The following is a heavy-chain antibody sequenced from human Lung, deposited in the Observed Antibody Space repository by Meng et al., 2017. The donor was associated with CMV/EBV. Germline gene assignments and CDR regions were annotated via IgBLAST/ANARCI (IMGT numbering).Heavy chain of an antibody. CDR1: GDTFNKYV. CDR2: IIPMRSVT. Sequence: SXXVSXKASGDTFNKYVTSWVRQAPGQGLEWMGGIIPMRSVTNYAQKFQGRVTIIADTSTATVYMELSSLRSEDTAMYYCVASEEFYHFRSGWEWYYHYGMDVXGPGTTGTVSS. D-gene: IGHD3-3*02. J-gene: IGHJ6*02. V-gene: IGHV1-69*10. CDR3: VASEEFYHFRSGWEWYYHYGMDV.